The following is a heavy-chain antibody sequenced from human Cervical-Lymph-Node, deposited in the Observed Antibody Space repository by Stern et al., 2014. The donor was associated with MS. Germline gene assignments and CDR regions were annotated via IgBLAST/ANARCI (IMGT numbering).Heavy chain of an antibody. J-gene: IGHJ3*02. CDR2: IGAYNSNT. Sequence: QVQLVQSGAEVKKPGSSVNVSCKASGCTFISHGISWVRQAPGQGLEWMGWIGAYNSNTTYAQELQGKVTITTGTSTSTAYMDMRSLRPGDTAVYDCARGLLGSENAFDIWGQGTMVTVSS. D-gene: IGHD2-15*01. V-gene: IGHV1-18*01. CDR1: GCTFISHG. CDR3: ARGLLGSENAFDI.